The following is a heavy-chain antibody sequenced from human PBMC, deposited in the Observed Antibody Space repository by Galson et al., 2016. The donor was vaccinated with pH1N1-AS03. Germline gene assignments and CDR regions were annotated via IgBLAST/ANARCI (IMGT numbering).Heavy chain of an antibody. J-gene: IGHJ4*02. D-gene: IGHD3-10*01. CDR3: ARHRKPYGSSSDFDY. CDR1: ADSFSSYW. V-gene: IGHV5-51*01. CDR2: IYPGDSDS. Sequence: QSGAEVKKPGEPLNISCKGSADSFSSYWIAWVRQMPGKGPEWMGVIYPGDSDSRYSPSFLGQVTITSDRSTSTAFLQWNNLKASDIALYFCARHRKPYGSSSDFDYWGQGTLVAVSS.